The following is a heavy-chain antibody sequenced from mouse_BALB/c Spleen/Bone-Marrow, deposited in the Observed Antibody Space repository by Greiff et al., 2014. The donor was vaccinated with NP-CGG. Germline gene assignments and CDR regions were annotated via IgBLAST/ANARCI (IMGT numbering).Heavy chain of an antibody. CDR3: SREPSNWGYY. V-gene: IGHV1-87*01. CDR1: GYTFTTYW. J-gene: IGHJ2*01. Sequence: VQLQQSGAELARPGASVRLSCKTSGYTFTTYWMQWVKQRPGQGLEWIGAIYPGEGDTRYTQKFKGKATLTADKSSSTAYIQLSNLTSEDSAVYYCSREPSNWGYYWGQGTTLTVSS. CDR2: IYPGEGDT.